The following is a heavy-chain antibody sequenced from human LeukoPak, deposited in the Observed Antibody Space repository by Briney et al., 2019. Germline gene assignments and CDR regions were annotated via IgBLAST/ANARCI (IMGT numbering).Heavy chain of an antibody. CDR1: GFTVSSNY. V-gene: IGHV3-66*01. CDR3: ARALGPSSTLDY. Sequence: PGGSLRLSCAASGFTVSSNYKSWVRQAPGKGLEWVSVIYSGGSTYYADSVKGRFTISRDNSKNTLYLQMNSLRAEDTAVYYCARALGPSSTLDYWGQGTLVTVSS. J-gene: IGHJ4*02. CDR2: IYSGGST.